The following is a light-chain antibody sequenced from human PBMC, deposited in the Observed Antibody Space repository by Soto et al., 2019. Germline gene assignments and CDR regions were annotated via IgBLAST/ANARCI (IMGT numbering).Light chain of an antibody. CDR1: QSISSY. J-gene: IGKJ1*01. V-gene: IGKV1-39*01. CDR3: QQTYSTPNT. Sequence: DIQMTQSPSSLSASVGDRVTITRRASQSISSYLNWYQQKPRKAPKLLIYAASSLQSGVPSRFSGSGSGTDFTLTISRLQPEYFTTYYGQQTYSTPNTFGQGTKLDIK. CDR2: AAS.